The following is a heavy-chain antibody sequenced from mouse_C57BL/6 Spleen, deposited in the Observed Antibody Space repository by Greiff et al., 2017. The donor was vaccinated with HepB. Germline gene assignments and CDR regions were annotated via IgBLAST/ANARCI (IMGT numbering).Heavy chain of an antibody. Sequence: VQLQQSGPELVKPGASVKISCKASGYAFSSSWMNWVKQRPGKGLEWIGRIYPGDGDTNYNGKFKGKATLTADKSSSTAYMQLSSLTSEDSAVYFCAGAAQALYAMDYWGQGTSVTVSS. D-gene: IGHD3-2*02. V-gene: IGHV1-82*01. CDR3: AGAAQALYAMDY. CDR2: IYPGDGDT. CDR1: GYAFSSSW. J-gene: IGHJ4*01.